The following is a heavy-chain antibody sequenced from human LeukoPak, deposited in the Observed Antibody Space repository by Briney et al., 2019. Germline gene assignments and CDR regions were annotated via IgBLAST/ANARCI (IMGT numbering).Heavy chain of an antibody. Sequence: PGGSLRLSCAASGFTFDDYAMHWVRQAPGKGLEWVSGISWNSGSIGYADSVKGRFTISRDNAKNSLYLQMNSLRTEDTALYYCAKDRARGVSTTGYNWFDPWGQGTLVTVSS. CDR1: GFTFDDYA. CDR2: ISWNSGSI. D-gene: IGHD1-26*01. V-gene: IGHV3-9*01. CDR3: AKDRARGVSTTGYNWFDP. J-gene: IGHJ5*02.